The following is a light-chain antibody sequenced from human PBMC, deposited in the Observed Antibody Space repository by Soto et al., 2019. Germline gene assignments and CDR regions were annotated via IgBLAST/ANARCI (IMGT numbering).Light chain of an antibody. CDR3: PVWDSSSDLWV. CDR2: YDS. V-gene: IGLV3-21*04. Sequence: SSELTQPPSVSVAPGKTARITCGGNNIGSKSVHWYQQKPGQAPVLVIYYDSDRPSGIPERFSGSNSGNTAPLTISRVEAGDEADYYCPVWDSSSDLWVFGGGTKLTVL. CDR1: NIGSKS. J-gene: IGLJ3*02.